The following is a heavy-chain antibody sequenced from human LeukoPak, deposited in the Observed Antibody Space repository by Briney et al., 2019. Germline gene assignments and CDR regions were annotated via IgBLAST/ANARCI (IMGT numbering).Heavy chain of an antibody. V-gene: IGHV3-7*01. CDR3: AKDSRFCTGYDCRGDAFDS. J-gene: IGHJ3*02. CDR2: IKEDGSKK. Sequence: GGSLRLSCAASGFTFRDYWMSWVRQSPGKGLEWVANIKEDGSKKYDVDSVRGRFTISRDNAKNSLFLQMDSLRAEDTAVYYCAKDSRFCTGYDCRGDAFDSWGQGTMVTVTS. CDR1: GFTFRDYW. D-gene: IGHD2-8*02.